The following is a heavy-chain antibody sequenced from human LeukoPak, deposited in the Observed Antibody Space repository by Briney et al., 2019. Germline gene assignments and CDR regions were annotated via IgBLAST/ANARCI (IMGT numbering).Heavy chain of an antibody. CDR2: ISNNGGYT. V-gene: IGHV3-23*01. CDR3: AKQLGYCSDGSCYFPY. CDR1: GFTFSSSA. D-gene: IGHD2-15*01. Sequence: GGSLRLSCAASGFTFSSSAMSWVRQAPGKGLEWVLPISNNGGYTYYADSVQGRFTISRDNSKSTLCLQMNSLRAEDTAVYYCAKQLGYCSDGSCYFPYWGQGTLVTVSS. J-gene: IGHJ4*02.